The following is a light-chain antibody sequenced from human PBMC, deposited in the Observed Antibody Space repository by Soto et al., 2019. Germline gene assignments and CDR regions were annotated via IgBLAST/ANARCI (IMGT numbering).Light chain of an antibody. Sequence: QSVLTQPPSLSGTPGQTVTIYCFGSRSNIGSSIVHWYQQLPGAAPKHLIYMNNQRPSGIPDRFSGSKSGTSASLVISGLRSEDEADYYCVAWDDNLSARVFGGGTQLTVL. CDR1: RSNIGSSI. CDR3: VAWDDNLSARV. J-gene: IGLJ3*02. V-gene: IGLV1-47*01. CDR2: MNN.